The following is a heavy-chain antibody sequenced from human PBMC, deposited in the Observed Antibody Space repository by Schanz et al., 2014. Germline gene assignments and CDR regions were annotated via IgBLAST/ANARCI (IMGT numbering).Heavy chain of an antibody. J-gene: IGHJ4*02. CDR3: ARGGSGSHYRLDY. CDR1: TFTFDHYA. D-gene: IGHD1-26*01. CDR2: ISGSSRTI. V-gene: IGHV3-48*01. Sequence: EVQLLESGGGLVQPGGSLRLSCAASTFTFDHYAMTWVRQAPGKGLEWVSYISGSSRTIYYADSMKGRFTVSRDNAENARYLQMNSLRAEDTGLYVCARGGSGSHYRLDYWGQGTLVTVSS.